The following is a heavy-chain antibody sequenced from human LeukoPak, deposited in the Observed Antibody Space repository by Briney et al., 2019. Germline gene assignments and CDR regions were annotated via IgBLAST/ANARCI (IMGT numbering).Heavy chain of an antibody. CDR1: GVSISSGSYY. CDR2: IYTSGST. V-gene: IGHV4-61*02. CDR3: ARGVPMIVAVNWFDP. Sequence: SETLSLTCTVSGVSISSGSYYWSWIRQPAGKGLEWIGRIYTSGSTNYNPSLKSRVTISVDTSKNQFSLKLSSVTAADTAVYYCARGVPMIVAVNWFDPWGQGTLVTVSS. J-gene: IGHJ5*02. D-gene: IGHD3-22*01.